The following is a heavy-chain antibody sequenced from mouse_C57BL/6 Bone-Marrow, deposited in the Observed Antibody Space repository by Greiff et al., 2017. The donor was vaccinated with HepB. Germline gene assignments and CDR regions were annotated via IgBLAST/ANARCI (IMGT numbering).Heavy chain of an antibody. CDR3: TPYPGFAY. Sequence: VQLKQSGAELVRPGASVKLSCTASGFNIKDDYMHWVKQRPEQGLEWIGWIDPENGDTEYASKFQGKATITADTSSNTAYLQLSSLTSEDTAVYYCTPYPGFAYWGQGTLVTVSA. CDR1: GFNIKDDY. CDR2: IDPENGDT. V-gene: IGHV14-4*01. J-gene: IGHJ3*01.